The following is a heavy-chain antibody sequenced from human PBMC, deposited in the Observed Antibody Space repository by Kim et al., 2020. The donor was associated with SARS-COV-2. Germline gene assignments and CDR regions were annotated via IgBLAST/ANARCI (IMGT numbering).Heavy chain of an antibody. CDR1: GGSISSGSYY. Sequence: SETLSLTCTVSGGSISSGSYYWVWIRQPAGKGLEGIGRIYTSGSTNYNPSLKSRVTISVDTTNNQFSLKLSSVTAADTAVYYCARATRKAWFDPWGQGTLVTVSS. CDR2: IYTSGST. J-gene: IGHJ5*02. CDR3: ARATRKAWFDP. V-gene: IGHV4-61*02.